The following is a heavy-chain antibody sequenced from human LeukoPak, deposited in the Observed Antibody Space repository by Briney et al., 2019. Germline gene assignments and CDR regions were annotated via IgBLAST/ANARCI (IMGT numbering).Heavy chain of an antibody. CDR1: GYSVSSSIDY. D-gene: IGHD1-26*01. J-gene: IGHJ4*02. Sequence: SETLSLTCSVSGYSVSSSIDYWAWIRQPPGKGLEWIGSVYYRGYTYYNPSFTSRVTVSIDTSKNQFSLMLSSVTAADTAVYYCARLIVGSTTADYWGQGTLFTVSS. V-gene: IGHV4-39*07. CDR3: ARLIVGSTTADY. CDR2: VYYRGYT.